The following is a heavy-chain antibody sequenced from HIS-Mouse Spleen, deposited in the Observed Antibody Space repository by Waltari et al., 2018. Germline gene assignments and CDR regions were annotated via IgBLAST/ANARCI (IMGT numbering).Heavy chain of an antibody. CDR1: GYTFTSYD. J-gene: IGHJ4*02. CDR3: ARVYYDFWSGYYY. Sequence: QVQLVQSGAEVKKPGASVKVSCKASGYTFTSYDINWVRQATGQGLEWMGWMNPNRCNTGDAQKFQGRVTMTRNTSISTAYMELSSLRSEDTAVYYCARVYYDFWSGYYYWGQGTLVTVSS. D-gene: IGHD3-3*01. CDR2: MNPNRCNT. V-gene: IGHV1-8*01.